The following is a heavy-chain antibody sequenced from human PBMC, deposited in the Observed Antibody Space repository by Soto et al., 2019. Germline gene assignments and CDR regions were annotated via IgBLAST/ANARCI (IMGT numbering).Heavy chain of an antibody. J-gene: IGHJ4*02. D-gene: IGHD6-19*01. V-gene: IGHV3-48*02. Sequence: EVQLVESGGGLVQPGGSLRLTCVASGFPFSIYSMNWVRQAPGKGLEWSSYITSDTNTIKYADSVKGRFTISRYNAKNLVYLQMNSMRDEDPVVYFCARSVEGHFDYWGQGTVVTVSS. CDR2: ITSDTNTI. CDR1: GFPFSIYS. CDR3: ARSVEGHFDY.